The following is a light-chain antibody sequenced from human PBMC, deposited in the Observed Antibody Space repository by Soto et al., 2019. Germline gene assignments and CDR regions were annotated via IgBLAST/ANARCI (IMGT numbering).Light chain of an antibody. CDR2: WAS. CDR3: QQYYSTPWT. J-gene: IGKJ1*01. CDR1: QSVLY. V-gene: IGKV4-1*01. Sequence: DIVMTQSTDSLAVSLGERATINCKSSQSVLYLAWYQQKPGQPPKLLIYWASTRESGVPDRFSGSGSGTDFTLTISSLQAEDVAVYYCQQYYSTPWTFGQGTRVEIK.